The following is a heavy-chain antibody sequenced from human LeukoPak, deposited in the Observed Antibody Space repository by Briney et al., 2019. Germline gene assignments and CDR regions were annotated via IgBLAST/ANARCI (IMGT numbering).Heavy chain of an antibody. J-gene: IGHJ4*02. CDR1: KFNFA. D-gene: IGHD5-18*01. V-gene: IGHV3-7*01. CDR3: ARNAWIQLWSSYFDY. Sequence: GGSLRLSCVASKFNFAMSWVRQAPGKGLEWVANIKQDGSEKYYVDSVKGRFTISRDNAKNSLYLQMNSLRAEDTAVYYCARNAWIQLWSSYFDYWGQGTLVTVSS. CDR2: IKQDGSEK.